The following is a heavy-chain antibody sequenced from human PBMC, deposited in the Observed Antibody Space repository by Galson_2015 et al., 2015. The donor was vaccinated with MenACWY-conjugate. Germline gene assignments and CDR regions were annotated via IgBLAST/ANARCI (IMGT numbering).Heavy chain of an antibody. CDR1: EFTFNSHW. V-gene: IGHV3-7*03. J-gene: IGHJ4*02. Sequence: SLRLSCAASEFTFNSHWMSWVRQAPGKGLEWVADIKKDGSEKYYVDSVKGRFTISRDNAKNSLYLQMNSLRAEDTAMYYCASQTWTGYFDYWGQGILDTVSS. CDR2: IKKDGSEK. D-gene: IGHD3-10*01. CDR3: ASQTWTGYFDY.